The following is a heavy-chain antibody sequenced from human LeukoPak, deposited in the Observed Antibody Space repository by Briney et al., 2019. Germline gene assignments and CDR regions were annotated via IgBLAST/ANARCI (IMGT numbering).Heavy chain of an antibody. Sequence: PGGSLRLSCAASGFTVSSNYMSWVRQAPGKGLEWVSVIYSGGSTYYADSVKGRFTISRDNSKNTLYLQMNSLRAEDTAVYYCARQSRSSSWYLLDFDYWAREPWSPSPQ. CDR3: ARQSRSSSWYLLDFDY. J-gene: IGHJ4*02. CDR1: GFTVSSNY. CDR2: IYSGGST. V-gene: IGHV3-53*01. D-gene: IGHD6-13*01.